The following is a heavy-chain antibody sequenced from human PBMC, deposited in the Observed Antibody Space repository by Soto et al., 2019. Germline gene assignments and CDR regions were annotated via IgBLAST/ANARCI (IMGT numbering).Heavy chain of an antibody. V-gene: IGHV3-23*01. CDR2: ISGSGGST. D-gene: IGHD2-2*01. CDR1: GFTFSSYA. J-gene: IGHJ6*03. CDR3: AKSSGIVVVPAADVYYYYYMDV. Sequence: EVQLLESGGGLVQPGGSLRLSCAASGFTFSSYAMSWVRQAPGKGLEWVSAISGSGGSTYYADSVKGRFTISRDNSKNTLYLQMNSLRAEDTAVYYCAKSSGIVVVPAADVYYYYYMDVWGKGTTVTVSS.